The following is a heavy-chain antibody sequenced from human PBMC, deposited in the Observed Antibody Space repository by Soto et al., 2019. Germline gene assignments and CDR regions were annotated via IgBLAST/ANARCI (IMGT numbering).Heavy chain of an antibody. D-gene: IGHD5-12*01. CDR3: ARDSPIGSTFSGYDAIDY. J-gene: IGHJ4*02. CDR1: GGTFSNDI. CDR2: IIPLLRIA. V-gene: IGHV1-69*08. Sequence: QVQLVQSGAEVKKPGSSVKVSCKTSGGTFSNDIITWVRQAPGQGLEWMGRIIPLLRIANYAQNFKGRVTITADKSTGTAYMEVNSLRSEDTAVYYCARDSPIGSTFSGYDAIDYWGQGTLVTVSS.